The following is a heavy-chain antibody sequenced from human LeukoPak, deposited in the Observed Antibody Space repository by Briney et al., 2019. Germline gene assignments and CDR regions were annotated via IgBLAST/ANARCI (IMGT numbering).Heavy chain of an antibody. D-gene: IGHD3-10*01. CDR2: ISGSGGST. CDR3: AKVMVRGVSTNDY. J-gene: IGHJ4*02. CDR1: GFTFSSYA. V-gene: IGHV3-23*01. Sequence: GGPLRLSCAASGFTFSSYAMSWVRQAPGKGLEWVSAISGSGGSTYYADSVKGRFTISRDNSKNTLYLQMNSLRAEDTAVYYCAKVMVRGVSTNDYWGQGTLVTVSS.